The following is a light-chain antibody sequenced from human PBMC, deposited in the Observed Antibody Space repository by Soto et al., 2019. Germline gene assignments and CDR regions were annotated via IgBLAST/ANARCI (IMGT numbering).Light chain of an antibody. CDR2: EVN. Sequence: QSALTQPASLSGAPGQSITVSCTGTSSDIGAYDYVSWFQQHPGKAPKLMLSEVNNRPPGVSTRFSGSKSGNTGYLTISGRQVVDEAEYFCCSFTTTSTHVFGTGTKATVL. CDR1: SSDIGAYDY. J-gene: IGLJ1*01. CDR3: CSFTTTSTHV. V-gene: IGLV2-14*01.